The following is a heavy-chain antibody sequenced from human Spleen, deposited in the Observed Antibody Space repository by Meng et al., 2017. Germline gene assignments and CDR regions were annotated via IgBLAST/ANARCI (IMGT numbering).Heavy chain of an antibody. CDR3: ARDSFLDYGDSGALGY. CDR2: IKQDGSEK. V-gene: IGHV3-7*01. Sequence: GESLKISCAASGFTFSSYWMSWVRQAPGKGLEWVANIKQDGSEKYYVDAVKGRFTISRDNAKNSLYLQMNSLRAEDTAVYYCARDSFLDYGDSGALGYWGLGTRVTVSS. CDR1: GFTFSSYW. D-gene: IGHD4-17*01. J-gene: IGHJ4*02.